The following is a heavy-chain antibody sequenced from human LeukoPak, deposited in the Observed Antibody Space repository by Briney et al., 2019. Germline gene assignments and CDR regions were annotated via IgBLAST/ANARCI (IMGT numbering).Heavy chain of an antibody. CDR1: GFTFSSYT. V-gene: IGHV3-21*01. D-gene: IGHD4-11*01. Sequence: GGSLRLSCAASGFTFSSYTMNWVRQAPGKGLEWVSFISTSSNYIYYADSVKGRFTISRDNAKNSLYPQMNSLRAEGTAVYYCTRGGRGDTVTYYYFDYWGQGTLVTVSS. J-gene: IGHJ4*02. CDR3: TRGGRGDTVTYYYFDY. CDR2: ISTSSNYI.